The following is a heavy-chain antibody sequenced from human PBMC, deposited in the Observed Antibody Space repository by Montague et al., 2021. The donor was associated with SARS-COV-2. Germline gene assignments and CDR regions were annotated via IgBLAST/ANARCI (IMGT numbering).Heavy chain of an antibody. J-gene: IGHJ4*02. V-gene: IGHV4-39*07. Sequence: SETLSLTCTASGRSIISTPSYWGWIRQPPGGGLEWIGSISHRENTFYNPSLKSPVTISVDTSKNQFSLKMISVTAADTGIYYCVRVSWYYYGSGAFDYWGQGTLVTVSA. CDR3: VRVSWYYYGSGAFDY. CDR2: ISHRENT. CDR1: GRSIISTPSY. D-gene: IGHD3-10*01.